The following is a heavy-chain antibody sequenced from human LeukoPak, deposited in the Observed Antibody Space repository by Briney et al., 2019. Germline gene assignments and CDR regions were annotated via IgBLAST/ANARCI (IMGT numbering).Heavy chain of an antibody. J-gene: IGHJ4*02. CDR1: GFTFSSYA. CDR3: AKDFASRGYSSGFLFAS. V-gene: IGHV3-23*01. Sequence: GGSLRLSCAASGFTFSSYAMSWVRQGPGKGLEWVSVISGCGGSTYYADSVKGRFTVSRDNTKTSLYLQMHSLRTEDTALYYCAKDFASRGYSSGFLFASWGQGTLVTVS. D-gene: IGHD6-25*01. CDR2: ISGCGGST.